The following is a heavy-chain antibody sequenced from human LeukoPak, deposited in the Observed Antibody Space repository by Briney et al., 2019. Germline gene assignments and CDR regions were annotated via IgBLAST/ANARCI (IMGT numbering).Heavy chain of an antibody. J-gene: IGHJ4*02. V-gene: IGHV1-69*05. CDR1: GGTFNSYA. CDR2: IIPRLGTT. Sequence: ASVKVSCKASGGTFNSYAINWERQAPGQGLEWMGGIIPRLGTTKYIEKFQGRITITTDESTTTAYMELTSLRSEDTAVYYCAADGTDWGQGTLVTVSS. CDR3: AADGTD.